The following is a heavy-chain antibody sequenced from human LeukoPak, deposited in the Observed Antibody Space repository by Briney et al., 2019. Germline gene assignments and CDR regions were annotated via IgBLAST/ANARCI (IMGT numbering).Heavy chain of an antibody. CDR3: ARDVTVACTFTRQNYYYYYMDV. J-gene: IGHJ6*03. CDR1: GGTFSSYA. CDR2: IIPIFGTA. D-gene: IGHD6-19*01. Sequence: SVKVSCKASGGTFSSYAISWVRQAPGQGLEWMGRIIPIFGTANYAQKFQGRVTITTDESTSTAYMELSSLRSEDTAVYYCARDVTVACTFTRQNYYYYYMDVWGKGTTVTVSS. V-gene: IGHV1-69*05.